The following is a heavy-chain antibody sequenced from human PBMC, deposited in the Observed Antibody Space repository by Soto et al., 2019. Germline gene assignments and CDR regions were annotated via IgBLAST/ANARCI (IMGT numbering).Heavy chain of an antibody. CDR1: GYTFTSYA. Sequence: GASVKVSCKASGYTFTSYAMHWVRQAPGQRLEWMGWINAGNGNTKYSQKFQGRVTITRDTSASTAYMELSSLRSEDTAVYYCARGITMIVVGSPPVNWFDPRGQGTLVTVSS. CDR3: ARGITMIVVGSPPVNWFDP. V-gene: IGHV1-3*01. D-gene: IGHD3-22*01. CDR2: INAGNGNT. J-gene: IGHJ5*02.